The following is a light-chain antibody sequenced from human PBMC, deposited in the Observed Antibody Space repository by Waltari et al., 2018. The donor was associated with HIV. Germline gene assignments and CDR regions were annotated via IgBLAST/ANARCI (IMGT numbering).Light chain of an antibody. CDR1: QNINNQ. Sequence: DIHMTQSPTSLSASVGDRITITCRASQNINNQLNWYRQKSGKTPKLLVYGASTLQSGVPSRFSGSGSGTAFTLTISGLQPEDFVTYYCQQTNSSPWTFGQGTKVEIK. J-gene: IGKJ1*01. CDR3: QQTNSSPWT. V-gene: IGKV1-39*01. CDR2: GAS.